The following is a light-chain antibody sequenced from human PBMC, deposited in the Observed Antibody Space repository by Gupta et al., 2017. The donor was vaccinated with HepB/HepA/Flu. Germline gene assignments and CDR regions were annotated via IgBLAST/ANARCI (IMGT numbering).Light chain of an antibody. Sequence: SFVLPQQPSSSVAPGKPASSTCGGNNIATKNVFWYQQKPGQAPVLVVYDDRDRPSGMPELFSCANSWNTATLPTSSGEAGDEADYYCQVGYTTGDHHVVFGGGSKLTVL. J-gene: IGLJ2*01. CDR2: DDR. CDR1: NIATKN. V-gene: IGLV3-21*03. CDR3: QVGYTTGDHHVV.